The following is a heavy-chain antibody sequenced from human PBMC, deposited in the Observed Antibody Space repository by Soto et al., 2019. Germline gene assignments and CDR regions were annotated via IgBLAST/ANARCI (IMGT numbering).Heavy chain of an antibody. D-gene: IGHD3-3*01. J-gene: IGHJ4*02. CDR2: IYYSGST. CDR1: GGSISSGDYY. V-gene: IGHV4-30-4*01. CDR3: ARGVKYYDFWSGYNIQFDY. Sequence: SETLSLTCTVSGGSISSGDYYWSWIRQPPGKGLEWIGYIYYSGSTYYNPSLKSRVTISVDTSKNQFSLKLSSVTAADTAVYYCARGVKYYDFWSGYNIQFDYWGQGTLVTAPQ.